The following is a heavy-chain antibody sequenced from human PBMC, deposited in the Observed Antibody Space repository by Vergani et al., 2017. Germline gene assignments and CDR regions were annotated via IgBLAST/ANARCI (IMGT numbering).Heavy chain of an antibody. V-gene: IGHV1-18*01. CDR3: ARVPGGHFDY. J-gene: IGHJ4*02. Sequence: QVQLVQSGAEVKKPGSSVKVSYKASGGTFSSYTISWVRQAPGQGLEWMRWISAYNGNTNYAQKLQGRVTMTTDTSTSTAYMELRSLRSDDTAVYYCARVPGGHFDYWGQGTLVTVSA. D-gene: IGHD3-16*01. CDR1: GGTFSSYT. CDR2: ISAYNGNT.